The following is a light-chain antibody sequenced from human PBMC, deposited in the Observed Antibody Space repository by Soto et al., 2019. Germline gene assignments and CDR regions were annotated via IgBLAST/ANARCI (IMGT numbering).Light chain of an antibody. CDR1: SSNIGNNY. CDR3: AGWDDDLSGWL. V-gene: IGLV1-47*01. Sequence: QSVLTQPPSVSAAPGQKVTISCSGSSSNIGNNYVSWYQQLPGTAPKLLIYRNDQRPSGVPDRFSGSKSGTSASLAISGLRSEDEADYYCAGWDDDLSGWLFGGGTKLTVL. CDR2: RND. J-gene: IGLJ3*02.